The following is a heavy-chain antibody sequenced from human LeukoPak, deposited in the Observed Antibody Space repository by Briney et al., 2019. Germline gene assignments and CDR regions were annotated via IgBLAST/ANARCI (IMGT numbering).Heavy chain of an antibody. CDR1: GGSISSGDYY. CDR2: IYYSGST. V-gene: IGHV4-30-4*01. J-gene: IGHJ4*02. D-gene: IGHD3-16*01. Sequence: PSETLSLTCTVSGGSISSGDYYWSWIRQPPGKGLEWIGYIYYSGSTYYNPPHKSRVTISVDTSKNQFSLKLSSVTAADTAVYYCARVQAPADDYVWGSYNHPDYWGQGTLVTVSS. CDR3: ARVQAPADDYVWGSYNHPDY.